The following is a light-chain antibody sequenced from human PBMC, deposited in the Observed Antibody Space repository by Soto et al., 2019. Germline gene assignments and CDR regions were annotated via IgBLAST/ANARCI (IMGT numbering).Light chain of an antibody. Sequence: EIVLKQSPAILSMSPGERATLSCRASQSVSSYFAWYQQKPGQAPRLLIYDASNRATGVPARFSGSGSGTDFTLTISSLEPEDFAVYYCQHRRYWPVTFGQGTKVEIK. V-gene: IGKV3-11*01. J-gene: IGKJ1*01. CDR2: DAS. CDR3: QHRRYWPVT. CDR1: QSVSSY.